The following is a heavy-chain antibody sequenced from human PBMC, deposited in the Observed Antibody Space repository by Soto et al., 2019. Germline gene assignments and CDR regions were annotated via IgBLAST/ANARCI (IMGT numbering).Heavy chain of an antibody. D-gene: IGHD4-17*01. CDR3: ARVGGYLDYGDLGPGNYFDY. CDR1: GFTFSTYA. Sequence: GSLRLSCAASGFTFSTYAMAWVRQAPGKGLEWVAVISYDGSNKYYADSVKGRFTISRDNSKNTLYLQMNSLRAEDTAVYYCARVGGYLDYGDLGPGNYFDYWGRGTLVTVSS. CDR2: ISYDGSNK. J-gene: IGHJ4*02. V-gene: IGHV3-30-3*01.